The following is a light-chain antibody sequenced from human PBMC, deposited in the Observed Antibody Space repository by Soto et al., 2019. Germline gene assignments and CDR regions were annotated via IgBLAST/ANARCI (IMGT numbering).Light chain of an antibody. CDR1: ENIKNY. J-gene: IGKJ1*01. CDR3: AQIYTAQWT. V-gene: IGKV1-39*01. Sequence: DLPVTQSPSSLPASLGDRVTITCRASENIKNYLIWYQQKPGKAPKLLIYGASTLKTGVPSRFSGSGSGTDFTFTIGSLQPDDFATYYCAQIYTAQWTFGQGTRVDLK. CDR2: GAS.